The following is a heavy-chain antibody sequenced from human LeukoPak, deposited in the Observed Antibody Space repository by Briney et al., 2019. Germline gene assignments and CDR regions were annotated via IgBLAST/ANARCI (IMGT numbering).Heavy chain of an antibody. CDR2: IYSDRSS. D-gene: IGHD2-15*01. Sequence: GGSLRLSCSASGFTVSGSYMSWVRQAPGKGLEWVAIIYSDRSSYYAVPVRGQFTISRDDSKNTLLLQMDSLRVEDTAIYYCARDSAFSSYSYWGQGALVTVSS. CDR1: GFTVSGSY. V-gene: IGHV3-53*01. J-gene: IGHJ4*02. CDR3: ARDSAFSSYSY.